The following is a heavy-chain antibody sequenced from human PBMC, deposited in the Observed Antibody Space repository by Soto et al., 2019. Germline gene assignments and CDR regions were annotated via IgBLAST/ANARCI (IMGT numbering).Heavy chain of an antibody. V-gene: IGHV1-69*13. Sequence: ASVKVSCKASGGTFSSYAISGGRQAPGQGLEWMGGIIPIFGTANYAQKFQGRVTITADESTSTAYMELSSLRSEDTAVYYCASMTTVTRAFDIWGQGTMVTVSS. D-gene: IGHD4-17*01. CDR3: ASMTTVTRAFDI. CDR1: GGTFSSYA. J-gene: IGHJ3*02. CDR2: IIPIFGTA.